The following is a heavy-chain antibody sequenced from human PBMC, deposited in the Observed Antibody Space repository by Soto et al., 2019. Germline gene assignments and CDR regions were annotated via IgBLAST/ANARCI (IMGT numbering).Heavy chain of an antibody. J-gene: IGHJ4*01. CDR2: IYYSGRT. Sequence: PSETLSLTCTVSGGSISSYYWSWIRQPPGKGLEWIGYIYYSGRTYYNPSLKSRVTISVDRSKNQFSLKLSSVTAADTAVYFCARGYNYGLYYFDYWGHGTLVTVSS. D-gene: IGHD5-18*01. CDR3: ARGYNYGLYYFDY. CDR1: GGSISSYY. V-gene: IGHV4-59*12.